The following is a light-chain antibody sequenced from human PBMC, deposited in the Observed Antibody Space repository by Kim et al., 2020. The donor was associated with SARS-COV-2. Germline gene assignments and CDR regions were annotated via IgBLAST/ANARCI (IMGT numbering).Light chain of an antibody. V-gene: IGKV3-20*01. CDR1: QSVSSSY. CDR3: QQYGSSPYT. Sequence: EIVLTQSPGTLSLSPGERATLSCRASQSVSSSYLAWYQQKPGQAPRLLIYGASSRATGIPDRFSGSGSGTVFTLTISRLEPEDFAVYYCQQYGSSPYTLGQGTKLEI. J-gene: IGKJ2*01. CDR2: GAS.